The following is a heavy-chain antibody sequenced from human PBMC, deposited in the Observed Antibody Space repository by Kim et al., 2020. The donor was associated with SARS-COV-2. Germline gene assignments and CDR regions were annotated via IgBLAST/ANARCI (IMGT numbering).Heavy chain of an antibody. J-gene: IGHJ4*01. CDR2: ISYDGSNK. V-gene: IGHV3-30*04. D-gene: IGHD3-3*01. CDR3: LQGSPVFLTIFGVYDY. CDR1: GFTFSSYA. Sequence: GGSLRLSCAASGFTFSSYAMHWVRQAPGKGLEWVAVISYDGSNKYYADSVKGRFTISRDNSKNTLYLQMNSLRAEDTAVYYCLQGSPVFLTIFGVYDYWG.